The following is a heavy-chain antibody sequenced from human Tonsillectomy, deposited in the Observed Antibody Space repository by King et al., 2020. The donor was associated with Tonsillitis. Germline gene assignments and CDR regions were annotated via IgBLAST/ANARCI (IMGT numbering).Heavy chain of an antibody. D-gene: IGHD1-26*01. CDR1: GYTFTSYG. J-gene: IGHJ4*02. V-gene: IGHV1-18*04. Sequence: VQLVESGAEVKKPGASVKVSCTASGYTFTSYGISWVRQAPGQGLEWMGWISAYNGNTNYAQKLQGRVTMTTDTSTSTAYMELRSLRSDDTAVYYCARWTPSGSYYGKSDYWGQGTLVTVSS. CDR3: ARWTPSGSYYGKSDY. CDR2: ISAYNGNT.